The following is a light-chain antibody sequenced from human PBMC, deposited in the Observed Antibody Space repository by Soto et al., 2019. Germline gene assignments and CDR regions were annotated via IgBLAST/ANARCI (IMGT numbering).Light chain of an antibody. Sequence: EIVLTQSPGTLSLSPGERATLSCRASQSVSSSYLAWYQQKPGQAPRLLIYGASSRATDIPDRFSGSGSGTDFTLTISRLEPEDFATYYCQHYSSYSRTFGQGTKVEIK. CDR1: QSVSSSY. J-gene: IGKJ1*01. V-gene: IGKV3-20*01. CDR3: QHYSSYSRT. CDR2: GAS.